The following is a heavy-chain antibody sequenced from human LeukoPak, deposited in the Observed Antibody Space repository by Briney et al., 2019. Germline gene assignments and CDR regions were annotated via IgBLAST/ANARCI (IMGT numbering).Heavy chain of an antibody. Sequence: SETLSLTCAVYGGSFSGYYWSWIRQPPGKGLEWIGEINHSGSTNYNPSLKSRVTISVDTSKNQFSLKLSSVTAADTAVYYCATEAAGTQRNWFDPWGQGTLVTISS. CDR1: GGSFSGYY. V-gene: IGHV4-34*01. J-gene: IGHJ5*02. CDR2: INHSGST. D-gene: IGHD6-13*01. CDR3: ATEAAGTQRNWFDP.